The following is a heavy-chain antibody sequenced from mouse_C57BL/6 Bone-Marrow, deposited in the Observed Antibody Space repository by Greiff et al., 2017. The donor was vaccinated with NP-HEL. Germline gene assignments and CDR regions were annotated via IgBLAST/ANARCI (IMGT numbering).Heavy chain of an antibody. D-gene: IGHD1-1*01. V-gene: IGHV1-82*01. CDR1: GYAFSSSW. CDR2: IYPGDGDT. Sequence: QVQLQQSGPELVKPGASVKISCKASGYAFSSSWMNWVKQRPGKGLEWIGRIYPGDGDTNYNGKFKGKATLTADKSSSTAYMQLSSLTSEDSAVYLCARDTTVVDYFDYWGQGTTLTVSS. J-gene: IGHJ2*01. CDR3: ARDTTVVDYFDY.